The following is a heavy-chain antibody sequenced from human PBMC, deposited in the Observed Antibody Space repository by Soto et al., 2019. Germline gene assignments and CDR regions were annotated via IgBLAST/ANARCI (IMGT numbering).Heavy chain of an antibody. CDR2: INNSGYST. D-gene: IGHD3-3*01. CDR3: AKRAEWLAYFDY. J-gene: IGHJ4*02. CDR1: GLTFSDSA. Sequence: GGSLRLSCAASGLTFSDSAMSWVRQAPGKGLEWVVTINNSGYSTFCADPVKGRFTISRDTSMNTVYLQMHNLRGDDTAIYYCAKRAEWLAYFDYWGQGILVTVSS. V-gene: IGHV3-23*01.